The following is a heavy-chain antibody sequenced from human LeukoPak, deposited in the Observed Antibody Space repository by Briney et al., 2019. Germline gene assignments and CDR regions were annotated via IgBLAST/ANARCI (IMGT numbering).Heavy chain of an antibody. V-gene: IGHV4-59*01. D-gene: IGHD3-22*01. CDR2: IYYSGST. Sequence: PSETLSLTCTVSGGSISSYYWSWIRQPPGKGLEWIGYIYYSGSTNYNPSLKSRVTISVDTSKNQFSLKLSSVTAADTAVYYCARDLDYNDSSVGYYYYGMDVWGQGTTVTVSS. CDR3: ARDLDYNDSSVGYYYYGMDV. J-gene: IGHJ6*02. CDR1: GGSISSYY.